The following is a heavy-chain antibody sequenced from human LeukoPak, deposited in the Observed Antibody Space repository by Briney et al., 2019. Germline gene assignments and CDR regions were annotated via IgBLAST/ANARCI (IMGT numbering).Heavy chain of an antibody. CDR3: ARHYWGITIFGVPQPYFDH. J-gene: IGHJ4*02. CDR2: IYYSGST. D-gene: IGHD3-3*01. CDR1: GGSISSSSYY. Sequence: PSETLSLTCTVSGGSISSSSYYWGWIRQPPGKGLEWIGSIYYSGSTYYNPSLKSRVTISVDTSKNQFSLKLSSVTAADTAVYYCARHYWGITIFGVPQPYFDHWGQGTLVTVSS. V-gene: IGHV4-39*01.